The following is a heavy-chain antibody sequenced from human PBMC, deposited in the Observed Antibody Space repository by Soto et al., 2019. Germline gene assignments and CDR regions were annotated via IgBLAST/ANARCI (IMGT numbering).Heavy chain of an antibody. D-gene: IGHD3-16*01. CDR1: GFTFSSYG. J-gene: IGHJ5*02. V-gene: IGHV3-30*18. CDR2: ISYDGSNK. CDR3: AKEEAYYDYIWGPHTGKNWFDP. Sequence: GGSLRLSCAASGFTFSSYGMHWVRQAPGKGLEWVAVISYDGSNKYYADSVKGRFTISRDNSKNTLYLQMNSLRAEDTAVYYCAKEEAYYDYIWGPHTGKNWFDPWGQGTLVTVSS.